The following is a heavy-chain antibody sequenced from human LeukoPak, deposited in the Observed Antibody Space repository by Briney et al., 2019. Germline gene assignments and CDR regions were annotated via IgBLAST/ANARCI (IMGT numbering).Heavy chain of an antibody. V-gene: IGHV4-4*02. J-gene: IGHJ4*02. D-gene: IGHD2-8*01. CDR2: ISLSGLT. Sequence: SETLSLTCGVSGGSISNTNWWSWVRQPPGQGLEWIGEISLSGLTNYNPSLKSRVTVSLDQSKNHLSLNLTSVTVADTAVYYCSRENGAFSPFGYWGQGTLVTVPS. CDR1: GGSISNTNW. CDR3: SRENGAFSPFGY.